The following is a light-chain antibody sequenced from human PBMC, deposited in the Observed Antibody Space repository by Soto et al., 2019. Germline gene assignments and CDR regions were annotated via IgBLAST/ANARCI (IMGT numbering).Light chain of an antibody. V-gene: IGKV1-39*01. J-gene: IGKJ1*01. CDR2: AAS. CDR3: QQRYSTPWT. Sequence: DIQMTQSPSSLSASVGDRVTITCRASQSISSYLNWYQQKPGKAPKLLIYAASSLQSGVPSRFSGSGSGTDFTLTISSLQPEDFATYDCQQRYSTPWTFGQGTKVESK. CDR1: QSISSY.